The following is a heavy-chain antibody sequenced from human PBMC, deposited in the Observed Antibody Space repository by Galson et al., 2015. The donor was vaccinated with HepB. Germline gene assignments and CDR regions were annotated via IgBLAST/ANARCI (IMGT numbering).Heavy chain of an antibody. CDR3: ARVAMTSYYFDY. V-gene: IGHV1-18*01. CDR2: ISAYSGDT. J-gene: IGHJ4*02. Sequence: SVKVSCKASGYTFSTHNIMWLRQAPGQGLECVGWISAYSGDTKYEQTFQGRVTMTTDTSTSTAYMDLRSLTSDDTAVYYCARVAMTSYYFDYWGQGTLVTVSS. CDR1: GYTFSTHN.